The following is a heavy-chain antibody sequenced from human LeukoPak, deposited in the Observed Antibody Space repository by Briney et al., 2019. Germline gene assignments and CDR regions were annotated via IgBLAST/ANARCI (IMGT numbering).Heavy chain of an antibody. CDR2: IRDKVNRYAT. D-gene: IGHD3-3*01. CDR3: NTEADNYSDSWRGPQHGYAFDI. V-gene: IGHV3-73*01. Sequence: GGALRLSCAASGFTFSGSAMFGVRQASGKGLEGVGRIRDKVNRYATAYTASGKGRFTISRDHAKNTADLQMNNLKTEDTAVYSCNTEADNYSDSWRGPQHGYAFDIXXXXTXVXVSS. J-gene: IGHJ3*02. CDR1: GFTFSGSA.